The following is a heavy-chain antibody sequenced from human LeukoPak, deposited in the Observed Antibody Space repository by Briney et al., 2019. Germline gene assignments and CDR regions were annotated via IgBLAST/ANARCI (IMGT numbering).Heavy chain of an antibody. CDR2: MTGNGMP. D-gene: IGHD6-19*01. CDR3: AKMSGHPAMAYHFDY. J-gene: IGHJ4*02. V-gene: IGHV3-23*01. Sequence: GGSLRLSCAASAFTFSNFAMSWVRQAPGKGLEWVSCMTGNGMPYYADSVRGRFTISRDNSKNTLHLQMNSLRAEDTAIYYCAKMSGHPAMAYHFDYWGQGTLATVSS. CDR1: AFTFSNFA.